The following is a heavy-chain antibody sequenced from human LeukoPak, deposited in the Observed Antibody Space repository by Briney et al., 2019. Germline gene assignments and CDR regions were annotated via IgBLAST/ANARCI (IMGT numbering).Heavy chain of an antibody. CDR1: GFTFSSYA. D-gene: IGHD3-9*01. J-gene: IGHJ4*02. Sequence: GGSLRLSCAASGFTFSSYAMHWVRQAPGKGLEWVAVISYDGSNKYYADSVKGRFTISRDNSKNTLYLQMNSLRAEDTAVYYCARARHFDWLCMFDYWGQGTLVTVSS. CDR2: ISYDGSNK. V-gene: IGHV3-30-3*01. CDR3: ARARHFDWLCMFDY.